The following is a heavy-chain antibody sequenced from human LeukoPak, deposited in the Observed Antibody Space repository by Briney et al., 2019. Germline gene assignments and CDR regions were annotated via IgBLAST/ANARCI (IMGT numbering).Heavy chain of an antibody. D-gene: IGHD3-10*01. CDR1: GGSVSSSSYY. CDR3: ARHVVGSGSYYDY. J-gene: IGHJ4*02. Sequence: SETLSLTCTVSGGSVSSSSYYWGWIRQPPGKGLEWIGSIYYSGSTYYNPSLKSRVTISVDTSKNQFSLKLSSVTAADTAVYYCARHVVGSGSYYDYWGQGTLVTVSS. V-gene: IGHV4-39*01. CDR2: IYYSGST.